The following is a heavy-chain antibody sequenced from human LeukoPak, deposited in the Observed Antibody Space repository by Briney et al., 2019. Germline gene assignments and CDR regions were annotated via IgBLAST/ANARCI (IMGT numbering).Heavy chain of an antibody. CDR1: GYTFTSYY. CDR2: INPSGGST. D-gene: IGHD3-10*01. J-gene: IGHJ4*02. V-gene: IGHV1-46*01. CDR3: ARDVPHITMVRGVITGGFDY. Sequence: ASVKVSCKASGYTFTSYYMHWVRQAPGQGREWMGIINPSGGSTSYAQKFQGRVTMTRDTSTSTVYMELSSLRSEDTAVYYCARDVPHITMVRGVITGGFDYWGQETLVTVSS.